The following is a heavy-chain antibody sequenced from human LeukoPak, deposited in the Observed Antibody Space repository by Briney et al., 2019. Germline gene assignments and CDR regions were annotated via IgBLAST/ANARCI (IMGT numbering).Heavy chain of an antibody. Sequence: PGGSLRLSCAASGFTFSSYGMSWVRQAPRKGLEWVSAISGSGGSTYYADSVKGRFTISRDNSKNTLYLQMNSLRAEDTAVYYCAKDLKTRKGYYFDYWGQGTLVTVSS. V-gene: IGHV3-23*01. CDR1: GFTFSSYG. J-gene: IGHJ4*02. CDR2: ISGSGGST. CDR3: AKDLKTRKGYYFDY. D-gene: IGHD1-14*01.